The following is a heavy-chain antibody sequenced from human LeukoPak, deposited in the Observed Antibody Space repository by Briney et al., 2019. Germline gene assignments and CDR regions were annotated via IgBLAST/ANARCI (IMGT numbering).Heavy chain of an antibody. V-gene: IGHV3-21*01. D-gene: IGHD1-14*01. Sequence: PGGSLRLSCAASGFTFSSYSMNWVRQAPGKGLEWVSSISSSSSYIYYADSVKGRFIISRDNAKNSLYLQMNSLRAEDTAVYYCASLPIITPYWGQGTLVTVSS. CDR3: ASLPIITPY. J-gene: IGHJ4*02. CDR1: GFTFSSYS. CDR2: ISSSSSYI.